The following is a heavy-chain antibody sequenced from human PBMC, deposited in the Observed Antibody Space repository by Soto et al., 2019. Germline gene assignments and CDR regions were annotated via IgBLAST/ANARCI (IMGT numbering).Heavy chain of an antibody. CDR3: ARLEGLATISYYFDF. J-gene: IGHJ4*02. CDR1: GGSISSGGYY. V-gene: IGHV4-31*03. CDR2: IYYSGST. D-gene: IGHD3-9*01. Sequence: PSETLSLTCTVSGGSISSGGYYWSWIRQHPGKGLEWIGYIYYSGSTYYNPSLQTRVTISLGKSKSQFSLKLNSVTAADSAVYFCARLEGLATISYYFDFWGPGALVTVS.